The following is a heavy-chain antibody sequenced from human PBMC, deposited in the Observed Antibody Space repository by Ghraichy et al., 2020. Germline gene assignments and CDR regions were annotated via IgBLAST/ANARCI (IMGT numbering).Heavy chain of an antibody. CDR1: GFTFSSYA. J-gene: IGHJ6*02. CDR3: AKVVKDGLRFLEWLYPGERTHDYYYGMDV. D-gene: IGHD3-3*01. CDR2: ISGSGGST. Sequence: GGSLRLSCAASGFTFSSYAMSWVRQAPGKGLEWVSAISGSGGSTYYADSVKGRFTISRDNSKNTLYLQMNSLRAEDTAVYYCAKVVKDGLRFLEWLYPGERTHDYYYGMDVWGQGTTVTVSS. V-gene: IGHV3-23*01.